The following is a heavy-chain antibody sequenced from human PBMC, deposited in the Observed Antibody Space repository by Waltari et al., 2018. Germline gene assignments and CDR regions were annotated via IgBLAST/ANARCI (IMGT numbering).Heavy chain of an antibody. J-gene: IGHJ4*02. CDR3: ASQYDYADLYFDY. D-gene: IGHD4-17*01. CDR2: ISYSGNT. V-gene: IGHV4-39*01. Sequence: HLQLQESGPGLVKPSETLSLTCTVPGGSISTTTYYWGWIRQPPGKGLEWIGSISYSGNTNYNPSLKSRVTIFVDTSKKQFSLKLSSVTAADTAVYFCASQYDYADLYFDYWGQGTLVPVSS. CDR1: GGSISTTTYY.